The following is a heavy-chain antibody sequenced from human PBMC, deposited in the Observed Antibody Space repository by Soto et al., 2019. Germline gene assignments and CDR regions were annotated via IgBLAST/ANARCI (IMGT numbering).Heavy chain of an antibody. CDR1: GFTFDKFD. V-gene: IGHV3-30-3*01. D-gene: IGHD2-2*02. J-gene: IGHJ6*02. CDR2: TSYDGNRK. Sequence: QVQLVESGGGVVPPGTSLRLSCAASGFTFDKFDMHWVRQAPGKGLQWVAVTSYDGNRKYYAASVKGRFTISRDNSNNTLHLQMNNLREDDTALYYCVREGGVPAAIVHYYYGMDVWGQGTAVTVSS. CDR3: VREGGVPAAIVHYYYGMDV.